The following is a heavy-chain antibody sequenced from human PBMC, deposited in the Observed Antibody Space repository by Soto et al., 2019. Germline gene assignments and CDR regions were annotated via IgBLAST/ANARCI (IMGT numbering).Heavy chain of an antibody. CDR3: AILTPITGVY. V-gene: IGHV1-69*10. J-gene: IGHJ4*02. CDR1: GGSFSTYT. Sequence: ASVKVSCKVSGGSFSTYTLTWVRQAPGQGLEWMGGIIPMFGIINYAQKFQGRVTITADRSTTTAYMEPISLRSDDTAVYYCAILTPITGVYWGQGAQVTVPQ. D-gene: IGHD5-12*01. CDR2: IIPMFGII.